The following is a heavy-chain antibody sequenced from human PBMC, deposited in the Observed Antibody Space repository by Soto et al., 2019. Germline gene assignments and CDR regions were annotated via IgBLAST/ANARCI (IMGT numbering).Heavy chain of an antibody. V-gene: IGHV4-31*03. CDR3: ERGKIREPLDY. D-gene: IGHD1-1*01. Sequence: SETLSLTCTVSGGSISSGGYYWSWIRQHPGKGLEWIGYIYYSGSTYYNPSLKSRVTISVDTSKNQFSLKLSSVTAADTAVYYCERGKIREPLDYWGQGTLVTVSS. CDR2: IYYSGST. CDR1: GGSISSGGYY. J-gene: IGHJ4*02.